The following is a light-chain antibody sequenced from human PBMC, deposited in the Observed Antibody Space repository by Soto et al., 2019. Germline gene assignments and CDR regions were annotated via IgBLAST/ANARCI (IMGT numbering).Light chain of an antibody. CDR3: QQRSNWPT. CDR1: QSVSNNY. V-gene: IGKV3D-20*02. J-gene: IGKJ2*01. CDR2: GAF. Sequence: EIVLTQSPGTLSLSPGERATLSCRASQSVSNNYLAWYQQKSGQAPRLLIYGAFSRANGIPVRFSGSGSGTDFTLTISSLEPEDFAVYYCQQRSNWPTFGQGTKLEIK.